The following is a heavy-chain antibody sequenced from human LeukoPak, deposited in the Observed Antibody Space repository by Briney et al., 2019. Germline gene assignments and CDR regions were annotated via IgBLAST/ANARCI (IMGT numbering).Heavy chain of an antibody. D-gene: IGHD3-22*01. Sequence: PSETLSLTCTVSGGSISSYYWSWIRQTPGKGLEWIGYIYYSGSTNYNPSLKSRVTISVDTSKNQFSLKLSSVTAADTAVYYCARNILPYSSGYGDAFDIWGQGTMVTVSS. CDR3: ARNILPYSSGYGDAFDI. V-gene: IGHV4-59*01. J-gene: IGHJ3*02. CDR2: IYYSGST. CDR1: GGSISSYY.